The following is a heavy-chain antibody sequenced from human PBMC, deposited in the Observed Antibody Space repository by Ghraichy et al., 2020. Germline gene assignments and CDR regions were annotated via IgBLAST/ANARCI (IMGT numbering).Heavy chain of an antibody. D-gene: IGHD1-1*01. Sequence: SGPTLVKPTQTLTLTCTFSGFSLSTSGVGVGWIRQPPGKALEYLALIYWDDDKRYSPSLKSRLTITKDTSKNQVVLTMTNIDPVDTATYYCAHRRLYNTNWDVGFFDYWGQGTLVTVSS. V-gene: IGHV2-5*02. CDR2: IYWDDDK. CDR1: GFSLSTSGVG. J-gene: IGHJ4*02. CDR3: AHRRLYNTNWDVGFFDY.